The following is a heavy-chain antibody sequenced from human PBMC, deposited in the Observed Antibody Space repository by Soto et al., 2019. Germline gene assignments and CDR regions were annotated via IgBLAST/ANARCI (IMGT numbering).Heavy chain of an antibody. Sequence: PSETLSLTCTVSGGSVSSGSYYGSWIRKPPGKGLEWSGYIDYSGSTNYNPSRKSRVTISVDTSKNQFSLKLSSVTAADTAVYYCARDTRSGQQLVNDAFDIWGQGTMVTVSS. V-gene: IGHV4-61*01. D-gene: IGHD6-13*01. CDR2: IDYSGST. CDR3: ARDTRSGQQLVNDAFDI. CDR1: GGSVSSGSYY. J-gene: IGHJ3*02.